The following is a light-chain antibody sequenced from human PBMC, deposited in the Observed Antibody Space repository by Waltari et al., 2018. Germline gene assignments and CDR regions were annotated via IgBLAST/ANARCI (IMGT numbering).Light chain of an antibody. Sequence: QSALPQPASVSGSPGQSITISCTGTRSDIGTYHYLSWYQQYPGKAPKLMIYDVNKRPSGVSYRFSGSKSGTTASLTISWLQAEDEADYYCCSYTRSSTYVFGTGTQVTVL. J-gene: IGLJ1*01. CDR2: DVN. CDR1: RSDIGTYHY. CDR3: CSYTRSSTYV. V-gene: IGLV2-14*01.